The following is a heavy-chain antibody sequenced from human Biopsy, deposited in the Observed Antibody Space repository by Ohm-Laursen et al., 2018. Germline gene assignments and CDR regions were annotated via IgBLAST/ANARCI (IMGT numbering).Heavy chain of an antibody. CDR3: ARDYDTSGYYYVS. V-gene: IGHV4-39*02. CDR2: IFYRGST. D-gene: IGHD3-22*01. CDR1: GGSISNNNYY. J-gene: IGHJ5*02. Sequence: SDTLSLTCTVSGGSISNNNYYWGWIRQPPGKGLEWIGSIFYRGSTHYKPSLKSRVNISVNTSKNHFSMNLTSVTAADTAVYYCARDYDTSGYYYVSWGQGTLVTVSS.